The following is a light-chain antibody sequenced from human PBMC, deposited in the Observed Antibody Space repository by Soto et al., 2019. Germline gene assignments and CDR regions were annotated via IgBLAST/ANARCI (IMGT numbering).Light chain of an antibody. J-gene: IGKJ1*01. CDR1: QSIGTW. Sequence: DIQMTQSPSTLSASVGDRVTITCRASQSIGTWLAWYQQKPGKAPKLLIYDASTLESGVPSRFSGSGSGTEFTLIINSLQAEDVAVYYCQQYYTTPWTFGQGTKVDIK. CDR3: QQYYTTPWT. CDR2: DAS. V-gene: IGKV1-5*01.